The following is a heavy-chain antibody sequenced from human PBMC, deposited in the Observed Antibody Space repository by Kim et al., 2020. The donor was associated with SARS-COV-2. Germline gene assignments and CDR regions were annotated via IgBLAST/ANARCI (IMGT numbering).Heavy chain of an antibody. V-gene: IGHV4-34*01. CDR2: INHSGST. J-gene: IGHJ4*02. CDR1: GGSFSGYY. CDR3: ARALYSMVRGVTTSYYFDY. D-gene: IGHD3-10*01. Sequence: SETLSLTCAVYGGSFSGYYWSWIRQPPGKGLEWIGEINHSGSTNYNPSLKSRVTISVDTSKNQFSLKLSSVTAADTAVYYCARALYSMVRGVTTSYYFDYWGQGTLVTVSS.